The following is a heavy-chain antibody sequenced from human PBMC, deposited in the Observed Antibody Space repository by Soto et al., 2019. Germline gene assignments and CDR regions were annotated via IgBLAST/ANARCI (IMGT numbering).Heavy chain of an antibody. Sequence: EVQLVESGGGLVQPGGSLRLSCAASGFTFSSYWMSWVRQAPGKGLEWVANIKQDGSAKYYVDSVKGRFTISRDNAKNSLYLQMNSLRAEDTAVYYCAACTGYSSSGVNWFDPWGQGTLVTVSS. J-gene: IGHJ5*02. CDR3: AACTGYSSSGVNWFDP. CDR2: IKQDGSAK. V-gene: IGHV3-7*01. D-gene: IGHD6-13*01. CDR1: GFTFSSYW.